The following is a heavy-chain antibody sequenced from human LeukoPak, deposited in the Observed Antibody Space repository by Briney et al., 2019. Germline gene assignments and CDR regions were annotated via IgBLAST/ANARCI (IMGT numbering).Heavy chain of an antibody. CDR2: IIPIFGTA. J-gene: IGHJ4*02. D-gene: IGHD6-13*01. V-gene: IGHV1-69*05. CDR3: ARDFRIRIAAASGSVSHFDY. CDR1: GGTLSSYA. Sequence: SVKVSWKASGGTLSSYAISWVRQAPGQGLEWMGGIIPIFGTANYAQKFQGRVTITTDESTSTAYMELSSLRSEDTAVYYCARDFRIRIAAASGSVSHFDYWGQGTLVTVSS.